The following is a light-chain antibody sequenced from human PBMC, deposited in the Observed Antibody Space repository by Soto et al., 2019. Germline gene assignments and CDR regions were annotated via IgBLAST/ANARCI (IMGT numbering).Light chain of an antibody. Sequence: DIVMTQSPDSMAVSLGDRATINCKSSQSVLYSSNNKNYLAWYQQKQGQPPKLLIYWASTRESGVADRFSGSGSGTDLTLTISSLQAEDVAVYYCQQYYSTPPYTFGQGTKLEIK. CDR2: WAS. V-gene: IGKV4-1*01. CDR3: QQYYSTPPYT. CDR1: QSVLYSSNNKNY. J-gene: IGKJ2*01.